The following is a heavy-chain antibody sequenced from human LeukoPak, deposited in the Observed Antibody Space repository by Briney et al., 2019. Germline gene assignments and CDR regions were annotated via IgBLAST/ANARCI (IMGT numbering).Heavy chain of an antibody. D-gene: IGHD4-23*01. V-gene: IGHV1-18*01. CDR2: ISAYNGNT. J-gene: IGHJ3*01. Sequence: ASVKVSRKASGYTFTSYGISWVRQAPGQGLEWMGWISAYNGNTNYAQKLQGRVTMTTDTSTSTAYMELRSLRSDDTAVYYCARDMNTRVTPISYAFDLWGQGTMVTVSS. CDR3: ARDMNTRVTPISYAFDL. CDR1: GYTFTSYG.